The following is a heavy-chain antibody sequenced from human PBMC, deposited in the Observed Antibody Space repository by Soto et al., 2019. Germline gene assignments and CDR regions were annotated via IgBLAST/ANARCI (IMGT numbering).Heavy chain of an antibody. J-gene: IGHJ5*02. CDR3: VRRYYDSTAGFDP. CDR2: VYNRGIA. D-gene: IGHD3-22*01. Sequence: SLTCSVSGGSISAGDYYWGWIRQHSGMGLEWIGYVYNRGIAFYNPSLQSRVTISLDTSKNQFSLNLNSVTVADTAVYYCVRRYYDSTAGFDPWGQGTLVPVSS. V-gene: IGHV4-31*02. CDR1: GGSISAGDYY.